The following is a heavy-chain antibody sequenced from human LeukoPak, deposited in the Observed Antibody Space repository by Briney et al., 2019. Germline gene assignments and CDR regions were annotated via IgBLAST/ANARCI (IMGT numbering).Heavy chain of an antibody. CDR3: ARAQYCSGGSCYPVFDP. V-gene: IGHV4-59*12. D-gene: IGHD2-15*01. CDR2: IYYSGST. J-gene: IGHJ5*02. Sequence: SETLSLTCTVSGGYISTYYWSWIRQPPGKGLEWIGYIYYSGSTNYNPSLKSRVTMSVDTSKNQFSLKLSSVTAADTAVYYCARAQYCSGGSCYPVFDPWGQGTLVTVSS. CDR1: GGYISTYY.